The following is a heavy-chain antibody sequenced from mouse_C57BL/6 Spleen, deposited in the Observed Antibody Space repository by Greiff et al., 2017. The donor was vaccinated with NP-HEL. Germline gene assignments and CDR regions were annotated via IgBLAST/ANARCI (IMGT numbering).Heavy chain of an antibody. CDR2: IDPSDSYT. V-gene: IGHV1-69*01. J-gene: IGHJ4*01. CDR3: ARLASYYAMDY. D-gene: IGHD6-1*01. Sequence: QVQLKQPGAELVMPGASVKLSCKASGYTFTSYWMHWVKQRPGQGLEWIGEIDPSDSYTNYNQKFKGKSTLTVDKSSSTAYMQLSSLTSEDSAVYYCARLASYYAMDYWGQGTSVTVSS. CDR1: GYTFTSYW.